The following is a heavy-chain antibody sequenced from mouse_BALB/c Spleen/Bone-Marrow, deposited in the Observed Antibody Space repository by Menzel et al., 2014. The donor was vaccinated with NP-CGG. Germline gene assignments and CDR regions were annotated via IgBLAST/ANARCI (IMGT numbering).Heavy chain of an antibody. CDR1: GFNIKDTY. Sequence: EVQLQQSGAELVKPGASVKLSCTASGFNIKDTYMHWVKQRPEQGLGWIGRIDPANGNTKYDPKFQGEATITADTSSNTAYLQLSSLTSEDTAVYYCARYYYGYYFDYWGQGTTLTVSS. V-gene: IGHV14-3*02. CDR3: ARYYYGYYFDY. CDR2: IDPANGNT. J-gene: IGHJ2*01. D-gene: IGHD1-1*01.